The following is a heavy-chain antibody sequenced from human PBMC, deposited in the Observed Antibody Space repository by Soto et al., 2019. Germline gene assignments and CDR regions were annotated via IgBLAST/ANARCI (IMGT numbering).Heavy chain of an antibody. D-gene: IGHD6-13*01. J-gene: IGHJ5*02. CDR3: ARGRAAGRGDWLDP. Sequence: SQTLSLTCDISGDIISSNSAAWNWIRQSPSRGREWLGRTYYRSRWYNDYAVSVRGRITINQDTSKNQFSLQLKSVTPEAAAVYYCARGRAAGRGDWLDPWGQGTQVTVSS. CDR1: GDIISSNSAA. V-gene: IGHV6-1*01. CDR2: TYYRSRWYN.